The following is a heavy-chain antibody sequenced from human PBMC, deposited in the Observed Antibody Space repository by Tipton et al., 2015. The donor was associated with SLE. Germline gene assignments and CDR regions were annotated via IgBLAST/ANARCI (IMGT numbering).Heavy chain of an antibody. D-gene: IGHD3-3*01. V-gene: IGHV3-49*03. CDR1: GFTFGDYA. CDR2: IRSKAYGGTT. J-gene: IGHJ1*01. CDR3: ARGPDTIQGTFQH. Sequence: SLRLSCTDSGFTFGDYAMSWFRQAPGKGLEWVGFIRSKAYGGTTEYAASLKSRVTISVDTSKNQFSLKLSSVTAADTAVYYCARGPDTIQGTFQHWGQGTLVTVSS.